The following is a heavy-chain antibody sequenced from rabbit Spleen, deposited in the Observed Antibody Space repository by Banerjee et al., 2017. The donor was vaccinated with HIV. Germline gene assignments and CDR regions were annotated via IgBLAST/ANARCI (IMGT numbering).Heavy chain of an antibody. V-gene: IGHV1S40*01. CDR2: IVSGSGTT. J-gene: IGHJ6*01. CDR3: ARDTGSSFSSYGMDL. D-gene: IGHD8-1*01. Sequence: APGKGLEWIGCIVSGSGTTYYASWAKGRFTISKTSSTTVTLQMTSLTAADTATYFCARDTGSSFSSYGMDLWGQGTLVTVS.